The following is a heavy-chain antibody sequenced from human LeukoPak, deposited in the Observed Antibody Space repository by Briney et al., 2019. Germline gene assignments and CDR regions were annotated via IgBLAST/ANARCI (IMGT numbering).Heavy chain of an antibody. CDR1: GGSISSGDYY. D-gene: IGHD1-26*01. Sequence: TPSQTLSLTCTVSGGSISSGDYYWSWIRQPPGKGLEWIGYIYYSGSTYYNPSLKSRVTISVDKSKNQFSLKLSSVTAADTAVYYCARASIVGATRLDYWGQGTLVTVSS. CDR2: IYYSGST. J-gene: IGHJ4*02. CDR3: ARASIVGATRLDY. V-gene: IGHV4-30-4*08.